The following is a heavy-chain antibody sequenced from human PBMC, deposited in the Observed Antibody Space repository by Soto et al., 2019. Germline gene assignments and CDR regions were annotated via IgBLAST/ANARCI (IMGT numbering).Heavy chain of an antibody. Sequence: EVQLVESGGGVVQPGGSLRLPCTASGFTFNTHWMHCVLQAPGKGLVWVSRIYFDGITTNYAESVKGRLTVSRDNAKNTVYLHVNTLRDEDTAVYYCARGGAMGVDYWGQGTLVTVSS. D-gene: IGHD1-26*01. V-gene: IGHV3-74*01. CDR3: ARGGAMGVDY. J-gene: IGHJ4*02. CDR1: GFTFNTHW. CDR2: IYFDGITT.